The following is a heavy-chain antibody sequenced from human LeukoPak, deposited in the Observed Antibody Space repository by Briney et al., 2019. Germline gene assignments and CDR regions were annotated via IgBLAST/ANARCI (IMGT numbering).Heavy chain of an antibody. CDR1: GFTFSSYW. V-gene: IGHV3-74*01. CDR2: IHLDGRTT. Sequence: GSLRLSCAASGFTFSSYWMHWVRQRPGKGLVWVSRIHLDGRTTNYADSVEGRFTISRDNAKNTLYLEMNSLRPEDTAVYYCARGGSPSDYWGQGTLVSVS. CDR3: ARGGSPSDY. D-gene: IGHD3-16*01. J-gene: IGHJ4*02.